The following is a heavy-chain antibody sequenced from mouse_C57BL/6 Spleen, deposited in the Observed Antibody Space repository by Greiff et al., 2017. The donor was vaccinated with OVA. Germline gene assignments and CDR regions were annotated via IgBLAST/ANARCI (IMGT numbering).Heavy chain of an antibody. D-gene: IGHD2-1*01. CDR1: GYTFTSYW. Sequence: VQLQQPGAELVKPGASVKLSCKASGYTFTSYWMHWVKQRPGRGLEWIGRIDPNSGGTKYNEKFKSKATLTVDKPSSAAYMQLSSLTSDDSAVYYCAREEGIYYGNPWFAYWGQGTLVTVSA. V-gene: IGHV1-72*01. J-gene: IGHJ3*01. CDR2: IDPNSGGT. CDR3: AREEGIYYGNPWFAY.